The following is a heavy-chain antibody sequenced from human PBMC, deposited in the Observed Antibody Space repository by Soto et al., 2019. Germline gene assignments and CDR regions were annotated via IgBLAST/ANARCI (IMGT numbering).Heavy chain of an antibody. V-gene: IGHV3-74*01. CDR3: ARVYCSGGSCYSVDY. D-gene: IGHD2-15*01. Sequence: GGSLRLSCAASGFTFSSYWMHWVRQAPGKGPAWVSRINSDGSSTTYADSVKGRFTISRDNAKNTLYLQMNSLRAEDTAVYYWARVYCSGGSCYSVDYWGQGTLVTVSS. CDR1: GFTFSSYW. J-gene: IGHJ4*02. CDR2: INSDGSST.